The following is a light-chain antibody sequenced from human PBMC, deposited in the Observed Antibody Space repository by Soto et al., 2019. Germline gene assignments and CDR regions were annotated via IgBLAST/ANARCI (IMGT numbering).Light chain of an antibody. CDR1: QSVSSNY. Sequence: EIVLTQSPGTLSLSPGERATLPCRASQSVSSNYLAWHQQKPGQAPRLLIYAASNRATGIPARFSGSGSGTDFTLTISSLEPEDFAVYYCQQRGNWPLTFGGGTKVDIK. V-gene: IGKV3-11*01. J-gene: IGKJ4*01. CDR2: AAS. CDR3: QQRGNWPLT.